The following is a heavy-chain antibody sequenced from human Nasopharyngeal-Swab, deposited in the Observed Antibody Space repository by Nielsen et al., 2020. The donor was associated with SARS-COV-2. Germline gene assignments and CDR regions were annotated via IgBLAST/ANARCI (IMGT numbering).Heavy chain of an antibody. D-gene: IGHD3-10*01. CDR1: GFTFDDYA. CDR3: ATLWFGELSGGDY. CDR2: ISWNSGSI. Sequence: SLKISCAAFGFTFDDYAMHWVRQAPGKGLEWVSGISWNSGSIGYADSVKGRFTISRDNAKNSLYLQMNSLRAEDTALYYCATLWFGELSGGDYWGQGTLVTVSS. J-gene: IGHJ4*02. V-gene: IGHV3-9*01.